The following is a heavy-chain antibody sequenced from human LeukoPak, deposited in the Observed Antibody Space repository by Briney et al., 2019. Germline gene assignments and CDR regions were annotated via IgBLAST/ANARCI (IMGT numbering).Heavy chain of an antibody. J-gene: IGHJ4*02. V-gene: IGHV1-46*01. D-gene: IGHD3-22*01. CDR3: AREGYYYDSSGLGLDY. CDR1: GYTFTSYY. CDR2: INPSGGST. Sequence: EASVTVSCKASGYTFTSYYMHWVRQAPGQGLEWMGIINPSGGSTNYAQKFQGRVTMTRDTSTSTVYMELSSLRSEDTAVYYCAREGYYYDSSGLGLDYWGQGTLVTVSS.